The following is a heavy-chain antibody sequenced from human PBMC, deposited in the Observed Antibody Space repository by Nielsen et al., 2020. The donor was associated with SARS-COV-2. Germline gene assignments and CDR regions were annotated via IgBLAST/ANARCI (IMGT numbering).Heavy chain of an antibody. D-gene: IGHD2/OR15-2a*01. CDR1: GFTFDDYA. CDR3: AKDIKIGVIVPGGFDY. CDR2: ISWNSGSI. Sequence: SLKISCAASGFTFDDYAMHWVRQAPGKGLEWVSGISWNSGSIGYADSVKGRFTISRGNAKNSLYLQMNSLRAEDTALYYCAKDIKIGVIVPGGFDYWGQGTLVTVSS. J-gene: IGHJ4*02. V-gene: IGHV3-9*01.